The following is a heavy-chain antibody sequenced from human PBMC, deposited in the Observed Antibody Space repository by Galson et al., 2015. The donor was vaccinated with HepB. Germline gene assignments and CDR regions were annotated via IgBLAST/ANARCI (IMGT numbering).Heavy chain of an antibody. V-gene: IGHV4-34*01. CDR3: ARDLCSGGSCYQRGWYFDL. CDR2: INHRGST. D-gene: IGHD2-15*01. Sequence: LSLTCAVYGGSFSGYYWSWIRQPPGKGLEWIGEINHRGSTNYKPSLKSRVTMSVDTSKKQFSLRLRSVTAADSAVYYCARDLCSGGSCYQRGWYFDLWGRGTLVTVSS. J-gene: IGHJ2*01. CDR1: GGSFSGYY.